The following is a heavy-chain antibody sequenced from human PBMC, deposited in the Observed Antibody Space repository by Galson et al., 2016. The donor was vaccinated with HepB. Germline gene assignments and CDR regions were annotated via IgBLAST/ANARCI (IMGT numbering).Heavy chain of an antibody. CDR3: ARDPSRSIFDYGGDY. Sequence: SLRLSCAASGFTFSSYGMHWVRQAPGKGLVWVSRINSDGSSTTCADSVKGRFTIFRDNAKNTLYLQMNSLRTEDTAVYYCARDPSRSIFDYGGDYWGQGTLVTVSS. CDR2: INSDGSST. CDR1: GFTFSSYG. V-gene: IGHV3-74*01. J-gene: IGHJ4*02. D-gene: IGHD4/OR15-4a*01.